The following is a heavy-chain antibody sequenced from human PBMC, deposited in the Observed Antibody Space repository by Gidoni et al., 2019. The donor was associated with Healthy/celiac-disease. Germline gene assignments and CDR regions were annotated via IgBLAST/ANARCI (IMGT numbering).Heavy chain of an antibody. CDR1: GFTFSSYS. Sequence: EVQLVESGGGLVKPGGSLRLSCAASGFTFSSYSLNWVRQAPGKGLEWVSSISSSSSYIYYADSVKGRFTISRDNAKNSLYLQMNSLRAEDTAVYYCARDLFRCSSTSCQSYYYYGMDVWGQGTTVTVSS. J-gene: IGHJ6*02. CDR2: ISSSSSYI. CDR3: ARDLFRCSSTSCQSYYYYGMDV. D-gene: IGHD2-2*01. V-gene: IGHV3-21*01.